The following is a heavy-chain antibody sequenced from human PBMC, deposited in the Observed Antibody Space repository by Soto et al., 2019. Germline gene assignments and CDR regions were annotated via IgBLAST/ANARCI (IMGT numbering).Heavy chain of an antibody. CDR1: GGTFSSYA. Sequence: QVQLVQSGAEVQKPGSSVKVSCKASGGTFSSYAISWVRQAPGHGLEWMGGIIPIFGTANYAQKFQSRVTITADKSTSTAYMQLSSLRSEDTAVYYCARSAVVAATYYGMDVWGQGTTVAVS. CDR3: ARSAVVAATYYGMDV. D-gene: IGHD2-15*01. V-gene: IGHV1-69*06. J-gene: IGHJ6*02. CDR2: IIPIFGTA.